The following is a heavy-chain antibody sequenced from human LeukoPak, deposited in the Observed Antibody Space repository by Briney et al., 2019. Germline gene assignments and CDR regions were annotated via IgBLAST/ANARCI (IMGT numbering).Heavy chain of an antibody. D-gene: IGHD6-13*01. CDR1: GFTFSSYW. CDR2: IKQDGSEK. CDR3: ARGGDNSWYVPYYFDY. V-gene: IGHV3-7*04. Sequence: GGSLRLSCAASGFTFSSYWMSWVRQAPGKGLEWVANIKQDGSEKYYVDSVKGRFTIPRDNAKNSLYLQMNSLRAEDTAVYYCARGGDNSWYVPYYFDYWGQGTLVTVSS. J-gene: IGHJ4*02.